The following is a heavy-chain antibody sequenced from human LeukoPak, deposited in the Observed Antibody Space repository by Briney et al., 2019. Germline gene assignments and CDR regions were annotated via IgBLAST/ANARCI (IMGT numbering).Heavy chain of an antibody. V-gene: IGHV1-18*01. CDR1: GYTFTSNG. Sequence: ASVKVSCKXSGYTFTSNGISWVRQAPRQGLEWMGWISAYNGNTNYAQKLQGRVTMTTDTSTSTAYMELRSLRADDTAVYYCARCTAGGFGVVIGPFDYWGQGTLVTVSS. J-gene: IGHJ4*02. CDR2: ISAYNGNT. D-gene: IGHD3-3*01. CDR3: ARCTAGGFGVVIGPFDY.